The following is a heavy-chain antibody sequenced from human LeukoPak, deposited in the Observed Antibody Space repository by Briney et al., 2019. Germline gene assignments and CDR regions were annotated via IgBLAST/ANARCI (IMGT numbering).Heavy chain of an antibody. Sequence: NPGGSLRLSCAASGFTFSSYSMNWVRQAPGKGLEWVSSISSSSSYIYYADSVKGRFTISRDNAKNPLYLQMNSLRAEDTAVYHCARENGDSFGNWFDPWGQGTLVTVSS. CDR2: ISSSSSYI. D-gene: IGHD4-17*01. J-gene: IGHJ5*02. CDR1: GFTFSSYS. CDR3: ARENGDSFGNWFDP. V-gene: IGHV3-21*01.